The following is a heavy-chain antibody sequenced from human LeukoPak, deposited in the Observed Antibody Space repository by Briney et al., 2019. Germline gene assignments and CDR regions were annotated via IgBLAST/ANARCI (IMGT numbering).Heavy chain of an antibody. D-gene: IGHD1-26*01. CDR2: INHSGST. CDR3: ASQFFSGSYLNPRFDY. V-gene: IGHV4-34*01. Sequence: PSETLSLTCAVYGGSFSGYYWSWIRQPPGKGLEWIGEINHSGSTNYNPSLKSRVTISVDTSKNQFSLKLSSVTAADTAVYYCASQFFSGSYLNPRFDYWGQGTLVTVSS. J-gene: IGHJ4*02. CDR1: GGSFSGYY.